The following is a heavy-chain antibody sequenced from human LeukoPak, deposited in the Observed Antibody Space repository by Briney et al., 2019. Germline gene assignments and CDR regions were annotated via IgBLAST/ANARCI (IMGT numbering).Heavy chain of an antibody. CDR3: ARLRVQYYFDSSGYYLYSEFDY. V-gene: IGHV4-39*01. J-gene: IGHJ4*02. D-gene: IGHD3-22*01. Sequence: SETLSLXCTVSGGSISSSSYYWGWIRQPPGKGLEWIGSIYYSGITYYNPSLKSRVTISVDTSKNQFSLKLSSVTAADTAVYYCARLRVQYYFDSSGYYLYSEFDYWGQGTLVTVSS. CDR1: GGSISSSSYY. CDR2: IYYSGIT.